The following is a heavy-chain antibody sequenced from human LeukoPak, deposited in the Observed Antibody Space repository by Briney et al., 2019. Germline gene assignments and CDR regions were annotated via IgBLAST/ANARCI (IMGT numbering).Heavy chain of an antibody. J-gene: IGHJ3*02. CDR1: GFTFDDYA. D-gene: IGHD6-13*01. V-gene: IGHV3-9*03. CDR2: ISWNSGSI. Sequence: SLRLSCAASGFTFDDYAMHWVRQAPGKGLEWVSGISWNSGSIGYADSVKGRFTISRDNAKNSLYLQMNSLRAEDMALYYCAKGVISWIAAAGPYDAFDIWGQGTMVTVS. CDR3: AKGVISWIAAAGPYDAFDI.